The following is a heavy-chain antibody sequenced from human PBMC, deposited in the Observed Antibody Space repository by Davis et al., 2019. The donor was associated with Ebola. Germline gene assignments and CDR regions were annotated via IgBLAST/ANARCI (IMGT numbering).Heavy chain of an antibody. V-gene: IGHV4-61*01. J-gene: IGHJ6*04. CDR3: ARDVGLLWFGESFPLDV. D-gene: IGHD3-10*01. Sequence: MPSETLSLTCTVSGGSVSSGSYYWSWIRQPPGKGLEWIGYIYYSGSTNYNPSLKSRVTISVDTSKNQFSLKLSSVTAADTAVYYCARDVGLLWFGESFPLDVWDKGTTVTVSS. CDR2: IYYSGST. CDR1: GGSVSSGSYY.